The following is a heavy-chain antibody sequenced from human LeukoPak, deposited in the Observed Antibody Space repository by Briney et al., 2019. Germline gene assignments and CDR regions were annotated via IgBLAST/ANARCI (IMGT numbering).Heavy chain of an antibody. CDR2: INPNSGGT. Sequence: ASVKVSCKASGSTFTGYYMHWVRQAPGQGLEWRGWINPNSGGTNYAQKFQGRVTMTRDTSISTAYMELSRLRSDDTAVYYCARDGVITFGGVIVTNWFDPWGQGTLVTVSS. V-gene: IGHV1-2*02. CDR1: GSTFTGYY. CDR3: ARDGVITFGGVIVTNWFDP. D-gene: IGHD3-16*02. J-gene: IGHJ5*02.